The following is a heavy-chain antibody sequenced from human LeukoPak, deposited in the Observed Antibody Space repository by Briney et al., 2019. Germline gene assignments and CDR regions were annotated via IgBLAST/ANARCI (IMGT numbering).Heavy chain of an antibody. CDR1: GGSFSDYY. J-gene: IGHJ6*03. CDR2: INHGGSA. V-gene: IGHV4-34*01. CDR3: ARGSMRRRYFYYYMDV. Sequence: PSETLSLTCGVSGGSFSDYYWGWIRQSPWGLEWIGEINHGGSANYNPSLKSRVTISLDTSKNQFSLHLSSVTAADSAVYFCARGSMRRRYFYYYMDVWGNGTTVTVSS.